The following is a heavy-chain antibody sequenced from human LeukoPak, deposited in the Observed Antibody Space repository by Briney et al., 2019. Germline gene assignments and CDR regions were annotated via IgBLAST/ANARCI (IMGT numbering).Heavy chain of an antibody. Sequence: GGSLRLSCAASGFTFSSYWIHWVRQAPGKGLVWVSRINSDGSSTSYADSVKGRFTISRDNAKNTLYLQMNSLRAEDTAVYYCAISTSRDGNYYYYYGMDFWGKGTTVTVSS. CDR2: INSDGSST. CDR1: GFTFSSYW. CDR3: AISTSRDGNYYYYYGMDF. V-gene: IGHV3-74*01. J-gene: IGHJ6*04. D-gene: IGHD2-2*01.